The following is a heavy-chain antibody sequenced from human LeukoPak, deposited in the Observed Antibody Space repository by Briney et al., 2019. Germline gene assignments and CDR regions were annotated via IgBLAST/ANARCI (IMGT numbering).Heavy chain of an antibody. Sequence: GGSLRLSCAASGFTFSGDWMSWVRQAPGKGLEWVANIKGDGSEKDHVDAVKGRFTISRDNAKSSLYLQMNSLRDDDTAVYFCARVRGFDVVDYWGQGTLVTVSS. CDR2: IKGDGSEK. V-gene: IGHV3-7*01. D-gene: IGHD2-15*01. J-gene: IGHJ4*02. CDR3: ARVRGFDVVDY. CDR1: GFTFSGDW.